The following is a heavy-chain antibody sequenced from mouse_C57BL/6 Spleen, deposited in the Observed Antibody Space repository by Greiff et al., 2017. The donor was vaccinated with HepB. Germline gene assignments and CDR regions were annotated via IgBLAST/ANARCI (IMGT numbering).Heavy chain of an antibody. CDR1: GYTFTSYW. CDR2: IDPSDSYT. J-gene: IGHJ2*01. D-gene: IGHD1-1*01. V-gene: IGHV1-69*01. CDR3: ARGSSYGSSSDY. Sequence: QVQLQQPGAELVMPGASVKLSCKASGYTFTSYWMHWVKQRPGQGLEWIGEIDPSDSYTNYNQKFKGKSTLTVDKSSSTAYMQLSSLTSEDSAVYYCARGSSYGSSSDYWGKGTTLTVSS.